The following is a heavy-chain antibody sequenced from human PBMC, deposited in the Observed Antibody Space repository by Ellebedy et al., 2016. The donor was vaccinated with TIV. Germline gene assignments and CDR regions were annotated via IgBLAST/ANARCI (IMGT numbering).Heavy chain of an antibody. J-gene: IGHJ4*02. CDR1: GFTVSNNY. CDR3: VRDLGDILNT. Sequence: GESLKISCTASGFTVSNNYMSWVRQALGKGLEWVSIIYSDGKTYYADSVKGRFTVSRHNSKNTLYLQMNSLRPEDTAVYYCVRDLGDILNTWGQGTLVSVSS. D-gene: IGHD3-9*01. CDR2: IYSDGKT. V-gene: IGHV3-53*04.